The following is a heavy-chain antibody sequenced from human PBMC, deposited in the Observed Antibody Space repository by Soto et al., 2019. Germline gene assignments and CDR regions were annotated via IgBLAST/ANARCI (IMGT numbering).Heavy chain of an antibody. V-gene: IGHV4-31*03. CDR3: ARYRISGSWSKFDY. CDR1: GLTISSSSYY. D-gene: IGHD6-13*01. CDR2: IYYNGST. Sequence: SETLSLTCTVSGLTISSSSYYWSWIRQHPGKGLEWVGNIYYNGSTYYSPSLKSRVTLWVDTSKNQFSLRLASVTAADTAVYYCARYRISGSWSKFDYWGQGTLVTVSS. J-gene: IGHJ4*02.